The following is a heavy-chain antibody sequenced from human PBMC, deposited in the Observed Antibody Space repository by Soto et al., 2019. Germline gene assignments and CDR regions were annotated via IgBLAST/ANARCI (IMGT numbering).Heavy chain of an antibody. CDR2: ISESGSSS. Sequence: GGSLSLSCAASGLAFSTYAMTWVRQAPGKGLEWVSVISESGSSSYYAASVKGRFTISRDNSRNTLYLKMNGLRAEDTALYYCAKVSKRASCGRYEYYKNGMHVWGQGTTVTVSS. D-gene: IGHD5-12*01. CDR1: GLAFSTYA. J-gene: IGHJ6*02. V-gene: IGHV3-23*01. CDR3: AKVSKRASCGRYEYYKNGMHV.